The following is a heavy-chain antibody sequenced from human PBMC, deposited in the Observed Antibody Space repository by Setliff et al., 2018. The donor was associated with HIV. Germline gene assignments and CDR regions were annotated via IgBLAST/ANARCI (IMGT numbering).Heavy chain of an antibody. J-gene: IGHJ4*02. V-gene: IGHV5-51*01. CDR1: GYSFNTYW. D-gene: IGHD1-26*01. Sequence: GESLKISCQGSGYSFNTYWIGWVRQRPGKGLEWMGIVYPGDSETRYSPSFQGQVTISVDKSINTAYLQWSSLKASDTAMYYCARLGAVPKMEAFDYWGQGTLVTVSS. CDR3: ARLGAVPKMEAFDY. CDR2: VYPGDSET.